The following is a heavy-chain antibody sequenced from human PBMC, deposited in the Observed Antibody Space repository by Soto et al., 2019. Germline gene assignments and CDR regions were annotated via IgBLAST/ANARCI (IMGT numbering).Heavy chain of an antibody. CDR1: GFTFSAYA. V-gene: IGHV3-23*01. J-gene: IGHJ4*02. CDR3: ATRIIGVEY. D-gene: IGHD2-21*01. Sequence: EVQLLESGGGLVQPGGSLRLSCAASGFTFSAYAMSWVRQAPGKGLEWVSAISGTSPSTYYADSVQGLFSISTDSSRKTLFLQMNTLRAEDTAVYFCATRIIGVEYWGQGTLVTVSS. CDR2: ISGTSPST.